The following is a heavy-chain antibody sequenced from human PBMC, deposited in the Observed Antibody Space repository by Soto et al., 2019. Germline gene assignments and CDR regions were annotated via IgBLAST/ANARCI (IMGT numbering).Heavy chain of an antibody. CDR3: ASHSAPFDYFDY. J-gene: IGHJ4*02. Sequence: ASVKVSCKDSGYTFTSYGISWVRQAPGQGREWMGWISAYNGNTNYAQKLQGRVTMTTDTSTSTAYMELRSLRSDDTAVYYCASHSAPFDYFDYWGQGALVTVSS. CDR2: ISAYNGNT. V-gene: IGHV1-18*01. D-gene: IGHD1-26*01. CDR1: GYTFTSYG.